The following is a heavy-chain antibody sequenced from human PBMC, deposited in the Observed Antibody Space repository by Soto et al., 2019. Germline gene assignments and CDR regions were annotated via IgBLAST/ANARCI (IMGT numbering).Heavy chain of an antibody. D-gene: IGHD3-10*01. CDR3: ARGGRRVRNWFDP. CDR1: GFTFSSYG. Sequence: QVQLVESGGGVVQPGRSLRLSCAASGFTFSSYGMHWVRQAPGKGLEWVAVIWYDGSNIYYADSVKGRFTISRDNSKNTLYLQMNSLRAEDTAVYYCARGGRRVRNWFDPWGQGTLVTVSS. CDR2: IWYDGSNI. J-gene: IGHJ5*02. V-gene: IGHV3-33*01.